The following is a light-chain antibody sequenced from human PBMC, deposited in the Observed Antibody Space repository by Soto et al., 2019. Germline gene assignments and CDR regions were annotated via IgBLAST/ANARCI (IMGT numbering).Light chain of an antibody. CDR3: QQYYNYPRT. V-gene: IGKV1-8*01. CDR1: QAISSY. CDR2: AAS. Sequence: AIRMTQSPSSFSASTGDRVTITCRASQAISSYLAWYQQKPGKAPNLLIYAASTLQSGVPSRFNGSGSGTDFTLTISCLQFEEFATYYCQQYYNYPRTVGQGTKVEI. J-gene: IGKJ1*01.